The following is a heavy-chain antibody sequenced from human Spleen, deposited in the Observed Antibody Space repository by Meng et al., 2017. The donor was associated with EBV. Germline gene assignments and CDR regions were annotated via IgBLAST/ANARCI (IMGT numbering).Heavy chain of an antibody. Sequence: QDQLVQSGAEVKKPGASVKVSCKASGYTFPNYGITWVRQAPGQGLEWMGWISAYNGNTGYAQNLQGRVTMTKDTSTSTAYMDLRNLRSDDTAVYFCARVSEYDSSGLDYWGQGTLVTVSS. V-gene: IGHV1-18*01. CDR3: ARVSEYDSSGLDY. CDR1: GYTFPNYG. J-gene: IGHJ4*02. CDR2: ISAYNGNT. D-gene: IGHD3-22*01.